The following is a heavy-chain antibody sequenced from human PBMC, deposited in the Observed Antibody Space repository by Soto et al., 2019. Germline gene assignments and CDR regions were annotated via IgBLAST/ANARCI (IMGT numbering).Heavy chain of an antibody. CDR2: IKHSGST. Sequence: ESRSLACAVYGGFFRGYYLSCMLQPPGKGREWVGGIKHSGSTNYKPSLKSRVTISLDTSKNPSSLKLSSVTAADTAVYYCARVKRKGGGYYYYYGMDVWGQGTTVTVSS. D-gene: IGHD3-16*01. J-gene: IGHJ6*02. CDR1: GGFFRGYY. V-gene: IGHV4-34*01. CDR3: ARVKRKGGGYYYYYGMDV.